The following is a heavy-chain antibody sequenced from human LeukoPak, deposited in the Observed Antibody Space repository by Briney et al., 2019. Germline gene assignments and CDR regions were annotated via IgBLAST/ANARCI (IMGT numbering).Heavy chain of an antibody. CDR3: AELGITMIGGV. CDR1: GFTFSSTW. D-gene: IGHD3-10*02. Sequence: PTGGSLRLSCAASGFTFSSTWMHWVRQAPGKGLEWVSYISSSGSTIYYADSVKGRFTISRDNAKNSLYLQMNSLRAEDTAVYYCAELGITMIGGVWGKGTTVTISS. CDR2: ISSSGSTI. J-gene: IGHJ6*04. V-gene: IGHV3-48*04.